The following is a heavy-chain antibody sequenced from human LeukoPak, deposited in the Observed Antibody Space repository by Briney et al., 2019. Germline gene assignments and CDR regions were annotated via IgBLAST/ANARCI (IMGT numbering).Heavy chain of an antibody. J-gene: IGHJ5*02. CDR3: AGVSSWPTVNWFDP. CDR2: INPNSGGT. D-gene: IGHD6-13*01. CDR1: GYTFTGFY. Sequence: ASVKVSCKASGYTFTGFYIHWVRQAPGQGLEWMGWINPNSGGTKYAQRFQGRVTMTRDTSISTAYMELNSLRSDDTAVYHCAGVSSWPTVNWFDPWGQGTLVTVSS. V-gene: IGHV1-2*02.